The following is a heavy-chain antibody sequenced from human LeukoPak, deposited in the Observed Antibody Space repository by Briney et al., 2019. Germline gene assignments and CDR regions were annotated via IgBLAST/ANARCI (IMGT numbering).Heavy chain of an antibody. Sequence: PGRSLRLSCAASGFTFSSYGMHWVRQAPGKGLEWVAVISYDGSNKYYADSVKGRFTISRDNSENTLYLQMNSLRAEDTAVYYCARDPSYCSSTSCYVGSPLYYYYPMDVWGQGTTVTVSS. J-gene: IGHJ6*02. V-gene: IGHV3-30*03. D-gene: IGHD2-2*01. CDR2: ISYDGSNK. CDR3: ARDPSYCSSTSCYVGSPLYYYYPMDV. CDR1: GFTFSSYG.